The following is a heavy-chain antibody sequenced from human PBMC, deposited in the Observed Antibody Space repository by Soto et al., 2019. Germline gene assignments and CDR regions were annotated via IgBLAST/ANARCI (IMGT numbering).Heavy chain of an antibody. V-gene: IGHV4-39*01. CDR3: ARQTINRWSSGYRILGQSPNWFDP. D-gene: IGHD3-22*01. CDR2: IYYSGST. J-gene: IGHJ5*02. CDR1: GGSISSSSYY. Sequence: SETLSLTCTVSGGSISSSSYYWGWIRQPPGKGLEWIGSIYYSGSTYYNPSLKSRVTISVDTSKNQFSLKLSSVTAADTAVYYCARQTINRWSSGYRILGQSPNWFDPWGQGTLVTVSS.